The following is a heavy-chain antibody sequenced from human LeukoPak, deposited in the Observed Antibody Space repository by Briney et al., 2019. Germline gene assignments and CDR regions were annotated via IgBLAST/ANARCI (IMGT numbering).Heavy chain of an antibody. Sequence: GGSLRLSCAASGFTFSSYGMHWVRQAPGKGLEWVAFIRYDGSNKYYADSVKGRFTISRDDSKNTLYLQMNSLRAEDTAVYYCAKGRSGSYYRLLDYWGQGTLVTVSS. CDR3: AKGRSGSYYRLLDY. CDR1: GFTFSSYG. D-gene: IGHD1-26*01. CDR2: IRYDGSNK. V-gene: IGHV3-30*02. J-gene: IGHJ4*02.